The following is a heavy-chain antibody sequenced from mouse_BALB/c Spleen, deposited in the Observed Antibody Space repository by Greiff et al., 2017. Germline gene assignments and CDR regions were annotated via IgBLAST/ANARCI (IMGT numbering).Heavy chain of an antibody. CDR2: ISNGGGST. Sequence: EVQLVESGGGLVQPGGSLKLSCAASGFTFSSYTMSWVRQTPEKRLEWVAYISNGGGSTYYPDTVKGRFTISRDNAKNTLYLQMSSLKSEDTAMYYCARGVGRGFAYWGQGTLVTVSA. V-gene: IGHV5-12-2*01. CDR1: GFTFSSYT. D-gene: IGHD4-1*01. CDR3: ARGVGRGFAY. J-gene: IGHJ3*01.